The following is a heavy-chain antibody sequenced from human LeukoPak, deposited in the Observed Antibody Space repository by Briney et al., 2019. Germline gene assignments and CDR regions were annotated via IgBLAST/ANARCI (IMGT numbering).Heavy chain of an antibody. V-gene: IGHV3-48*01. Sequence: GGSLRLSCAASGFTFSSYSMNWVRQAPGKGLEGVSYISSSSSTIYYADSVKGRFTISRDNAKNSLYLQMNSLRAEDTAVYYCARDHPVAGTADAFDIWGQGTMVTVSS. D-gene: IGHD6-19*01. CDR3: ARDHPVAGTADAFDI. CDR2: ISSSSSTI. CDR1: GFTFSSYS. J-gene: IGHJ3*02.